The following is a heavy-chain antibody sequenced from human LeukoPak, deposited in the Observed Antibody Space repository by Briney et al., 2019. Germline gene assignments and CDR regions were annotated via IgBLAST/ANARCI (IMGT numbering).Heavy chain of an antibody. CDR2: IGVNTDRT. D-gene: IGHD4-17*01. J-gene: IGHJ1*01. CDR3: AKGHGDHIPAEYLQH. V-gene: IGHV3-23*01. CDR1: GFTFSNYA. Sequence: PGGSPRLSCAASGFTFSNYAMNWVRQAPGKGLEWVSAIGVNTDRTYYADAVRGRFTISRDYSQNTLSLQMSSLRAEDTAVYYCAKGHGDHIPAEYLQHWGQGTLVTVSS.